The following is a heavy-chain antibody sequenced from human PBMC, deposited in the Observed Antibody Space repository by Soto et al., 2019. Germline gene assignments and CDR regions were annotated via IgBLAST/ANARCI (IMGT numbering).Heavy chain of an antibody. D-gene: IGHD3-10*01. Sequence: PSETLSLTSTVSGFNIISYYWSWIRQPPGKGLEWIGYIYYSGSTNYNPSLKSRVTISVDTSKNQFSLKLSSVTAADTAVYYCARYGGSGSYDIDYWGQGTLVTVSS. CDR1: GFNIISYY. CDR2: IYYSGST. CDR3: ARYGGSGSYDIDY. J-gene: IGHJ4*02. V-gene: IGHV4-59*08.